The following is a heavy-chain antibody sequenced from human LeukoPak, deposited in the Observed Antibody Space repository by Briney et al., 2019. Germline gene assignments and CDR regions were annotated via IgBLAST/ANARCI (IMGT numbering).Heavy chain of an antibody. CDR3: ARERGYDFWSGYSGGYFDY. CDR2: IIPIFGTA. D-gene: IGHD3-3*01. V-gene: IGHV1-69*05. J-gene: IGHJ4*02. Sequence: SVRVSCKASGGTFSSYAISWVRQAPGQGLEWMGGIIPIFGTANYAQKFQGRVTITTDESTSTAYMELSSLRSEDTAVYYCARERGYDFWSGYSGGYFDYWGQGTLSPSPQ. CDR1: GGTFSSYA.